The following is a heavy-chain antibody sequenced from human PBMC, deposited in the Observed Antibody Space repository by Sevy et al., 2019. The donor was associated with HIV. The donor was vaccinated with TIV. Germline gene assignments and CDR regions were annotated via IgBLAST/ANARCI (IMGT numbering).Heavy chain of an antibody. CDR3: ARDIIAAADYWYFDL. D-gene: IGHD6-13*01. CDR2: IYYSGST. Sequence: SETLSLTCTVSGGSISSGGYYWSWIHQHPGKGLEWIGYIYYSGSTYYNPSLKSRVTISVDTSKNQFSLKLSSVTAADTAVYYCARDIIAAADYWYFDLWGRGTLVTVSS. J-gene: IGHJ2*01. V-gene: IGHV4-31*03. CDR1: GGSISSGGYY.